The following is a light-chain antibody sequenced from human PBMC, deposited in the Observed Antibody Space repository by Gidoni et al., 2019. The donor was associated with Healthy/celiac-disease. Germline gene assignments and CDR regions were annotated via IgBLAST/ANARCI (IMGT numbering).Light chain of an antibody. CDR3: QQRSNWPPLT. Sequence: EIVLTQSPATLSLSPGERATLSCRASQSVSSYLAWYQQKPGQAPRLLIYDASSMATGIPARFSGSGSGTDFTLTISSLEPEDFAVYYCQQRSNWPPLTFGGGTKVEIK. V-gene: IGKV3-11*01. CDR2: DAS. J-gene: IGKJ4*01. CDR1: QSVSSY.